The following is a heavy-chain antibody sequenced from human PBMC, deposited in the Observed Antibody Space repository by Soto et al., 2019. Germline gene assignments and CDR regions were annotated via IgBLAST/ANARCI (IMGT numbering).Heavy chain of an antibody. D-gene: IGHD6-6*01. V-gene: IGHV1-2*02. CDR1: GYTFTGYY. J-gene: IGHJ4*02. CDR2: IYLDSGGA. Sequence: QVQLVQSGAEVKKPGASVKVSCKASGYTFTGYYIHWVRQATGQGLEWMGWIYLDSGGATYEQKFQGSDTMTRDTSIRTAKMELNRLRSDDTATYYCAKDVGGSSSYLDYWGQGPLVTVSS. CDR3: AKDVGGSSSYLDY.